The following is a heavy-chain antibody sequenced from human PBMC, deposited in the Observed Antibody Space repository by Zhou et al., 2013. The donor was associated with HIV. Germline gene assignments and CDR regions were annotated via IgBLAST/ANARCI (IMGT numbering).Heavy chain of an antibody. CDR3: AKREAGYYEALDI. CDR1: GGTFSSDA. J-gene: IGHJ3*02. V-gene: IGHV1-69*04. D-gene: IGHD3-10*01. Sequence: QVQLVQSGAEVKEPGSSVKVSCQASGGTFSSDAISWVRQAPGQGLEWMGRISPMFGISNYAQKFQGRLNIYADRSTSTAYMELSGLRSEDTAVYYCAKREAGYYEALDIWAKGQWSPSLQ. CDR2: ISPMFGIS.